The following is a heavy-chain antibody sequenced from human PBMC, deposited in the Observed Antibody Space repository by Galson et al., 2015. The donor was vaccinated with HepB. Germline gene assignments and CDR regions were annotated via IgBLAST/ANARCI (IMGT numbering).Heavy chain of an antibody. V-gene: IGHV3-30-3*01. J-gene: IGHJ5*02. CDR1: GFTFSSYA. CDR2: ISYDGSNK. Sequence: SLRLSCAASGFTFSSYAMHWVRQAPGKGLEWVAVISYDGSNKYYADPVKGRFTISRDNSKNTLYLQMNSLRAEDTAVYYCARVFYPVYDFWSFDPWGQGTLVTVSS. D-gene: IGHD3-3*01. CDR3: ARVFYPVYDFWSFDP.